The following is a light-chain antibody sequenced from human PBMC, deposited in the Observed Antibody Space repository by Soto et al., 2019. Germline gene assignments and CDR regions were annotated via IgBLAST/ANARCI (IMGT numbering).Light chain of an antibody. CDR3: SSYTSSSTPVV. CDR1: SSDVGGYNY. Sequence: SALTQPASVSGSPGQSITISCTGTSSDVGGYNYVSWYQQHPGKAPKLMIYDVSNRPSGVSNRFSGSKSGNTASLTISGLQAEAEADYYCSSYTSSSTPVVFGGGTQLTVL. V-gene: IGLV2-14*01. J-gene: IGLJ2*01. CDR2: DVS.